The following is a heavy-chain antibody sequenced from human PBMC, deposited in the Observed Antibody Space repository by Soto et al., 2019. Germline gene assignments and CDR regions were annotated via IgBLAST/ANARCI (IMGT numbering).Heavy chain of an antibody. Sequence: EVQLVESGGGLIQPGGSLKLSCAASGFTVSSNYMSWVRQAPGKGLEWVSVIYSGGSTYYADSVKGRFTISRDNSKDTVYLQMNSLRAEDTGVYYCARDHNRYGFDYWGQGTLVTVSS. D-gene: IGHD1-1*01. CDR2: IYSGGST. J-gene: IGHJ4*02. CDR1: GFTVSSNY. V-gene: IGHV3-53*01. CDR3: ARDHNRYGFDY.